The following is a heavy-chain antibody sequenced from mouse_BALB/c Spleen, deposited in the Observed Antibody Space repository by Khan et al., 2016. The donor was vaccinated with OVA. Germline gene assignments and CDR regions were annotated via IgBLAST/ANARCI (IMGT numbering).Heavy chain of an antibody. CDR1: GHTFTSYY. CDR3: TRQNFDV. V-gene: IGHV1S81*02. CDR2: INPRNGDT. J-gene: IGHJ1*01. Sequence: VQLQESGAELVKPGASVRLSCKASGHTFTSYYMYWVKQRPGQGLEWIGEINPRNGDTNFNEKFKSKATLTVDKSASTAYMQLSSLTSEDSAVSYCTRQNFDVWGAGTTVTVSS.